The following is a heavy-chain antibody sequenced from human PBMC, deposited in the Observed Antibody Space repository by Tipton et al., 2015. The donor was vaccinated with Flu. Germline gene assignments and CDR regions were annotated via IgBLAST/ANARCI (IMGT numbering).Heavy chain of an antibody. CDR2: IYYSGST. V-gene: IGHV4-59*01. CDR1: GGSFSSYY. D-gene: IGHD3-9*01. Sequence: TLSLTCAVYGGSFSSYYWSWIRQPPGKGLEWIGYIYYSGSTNYNPSLKSRVTISVDTSKNQFSLKLSSVTAADTAVYYCARDDILTGCCAFDIWGQGTMVTVSS. J-gene: IGHJ3*02. CDR3: ARDDILTGCCAFDI.